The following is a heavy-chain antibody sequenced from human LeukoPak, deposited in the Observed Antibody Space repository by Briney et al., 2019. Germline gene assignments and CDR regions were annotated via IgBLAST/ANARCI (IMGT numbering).Heavy chain of an antibody. CDR3: AIAAGWELGY. V-gene: IGHV3-7*01. CDR2: RKEDASEE. CDR1: GFTSSRHW. D-gene: IGHD6-25*01. Sequence: GRSLRLSRAVCGFTSSRHWMSWVRQTPEKGLECVANRKEDASEENYMYSVKGRFTISRHNAKDPLYLQMNSLRAEDTAVYYCAIAAGWELGYWGQGTLVTVSS. J-gene: IGHJ4*02.